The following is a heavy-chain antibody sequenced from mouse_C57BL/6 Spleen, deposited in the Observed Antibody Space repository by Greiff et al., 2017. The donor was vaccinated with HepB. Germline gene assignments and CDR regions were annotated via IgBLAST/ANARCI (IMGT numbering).Heavy chain of an antibody. J-gene: IGHJ4*01. Sequence: QVQLQQSGAELVRPGTSVKVSCKASGYAFTNYLIEWVKQRPGQGLEWIGVINPGSGGTNYNEKFKGKATLTADKSSSTAYMQRSSLTSEDSAVYFCARGDYGNPRSAMDYWGQGTSVTVSS. V-gene: IGHV1-54*01. CDR1: GYAFTNYL. D-gene: IGHD2-1*01. CDR2: INPGSGGT. CDR3: ARGDYGNPRSAMDY.